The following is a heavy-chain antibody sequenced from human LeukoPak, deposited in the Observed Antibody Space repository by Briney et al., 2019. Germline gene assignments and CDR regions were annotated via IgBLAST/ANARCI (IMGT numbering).Heavy chain of an antibody. CDR1: GGTFSSYA. V-gene: IGHV1-69*13. J-gene: IGHJ4*02. Sequence: SVKVSCKASGGTFSSYAISWVRQAPGQGLEWMGWMNPNSGNTGYAQKFQGRVTITADESTSTAYMELSSLRSEDTAVYYCARDTSPTLYSNPGDWGQGTLVTVSS. CDR2: MNPNSGNT. CDR3: ARDTSPTLYSNPGD. D-gene: IGHD4-11*01.